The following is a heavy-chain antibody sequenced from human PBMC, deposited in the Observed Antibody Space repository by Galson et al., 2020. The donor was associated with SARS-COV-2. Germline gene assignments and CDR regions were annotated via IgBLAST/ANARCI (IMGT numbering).Heavy chain of an antibody. D-gene: IGHD5-12*01. J-gene: IGHJ4*02. CDR2: IDWDNDK. CDR1: GFSLTTSGMG. V-gene: IGHV2-70*01. Sequence: SGPTLVKPTQTLTLTCTFSGFSLTTSGMGVTWIRQPPGKALEWLALIDWDNDKYYSTSLKTRLTISGATSKNQAFLTMTNMDPADTATYYCARMADGYGGYDYGSSPFDYWGQGTLVTVSS. CDR3: ARMADGYGGYDYGSSPFDY.